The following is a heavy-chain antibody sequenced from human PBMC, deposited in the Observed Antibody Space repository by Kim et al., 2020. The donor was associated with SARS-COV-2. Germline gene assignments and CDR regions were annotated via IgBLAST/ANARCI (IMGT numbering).Heavy chain of an antibody. CDR1: GGSVSSGSYY. CDR3: ARGNYHWYFDR. D-gene: IGHD1-7*01. Sequence: SETLSLTCTVSGGSVSSGSYYWSWIRQPPGKGLEWIGYIYYSGSTNYNPSLKSRVTISVDTSKNQFSLKLSSVTAADTAVYYCARGNYHWYFDRWGRGTLVTVSS. V-gene: IGHV4-61*01. CDR2: IYYSGST. J-gene: IGHJ2*01.